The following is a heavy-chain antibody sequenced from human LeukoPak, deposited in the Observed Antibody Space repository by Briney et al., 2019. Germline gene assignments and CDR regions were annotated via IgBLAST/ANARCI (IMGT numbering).Heavy chain of an antibody. V-gene: IGHV4-4*07. D-gene: IGHD5/OR15-5a*01. CDR2: IFASGST. Sequence: NPSETLSLTCTVSGASISTYYWSWIRQPAGKGLEWIGRIFASGSTNYNPSLKSRIAMSVDTSKNQFSLNLTSVTAADTAMYYCVQDGPLRSDYWGQGTLVTVSS. CDR3: VQDGPLRSDY. CDR1: GASISTYY. J-gene: IGHJ4*02.